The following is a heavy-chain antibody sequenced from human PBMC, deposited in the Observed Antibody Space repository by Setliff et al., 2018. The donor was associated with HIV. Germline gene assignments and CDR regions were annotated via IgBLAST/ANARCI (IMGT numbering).Heavy chain of an antibody. J-gene: IGHJ1*01. CDR2: ISGSGRNT. Sequence: GGSLRLSCAASGFTFNTYAMSWVRQAPGKGLEWVSAISGSGRNTYYADSVKGRFTISRDNSKNIVSLQMNSLTAEDTAKYFCAKDHHALYIAVAGTPYKWGQGTLVTVSS. CDR3: AKDHHALYIAVAGTPYK. D-gene: IGHD6-19*01. CDR1: GFTFNTYA. V-gene: IGHV3-23*01.